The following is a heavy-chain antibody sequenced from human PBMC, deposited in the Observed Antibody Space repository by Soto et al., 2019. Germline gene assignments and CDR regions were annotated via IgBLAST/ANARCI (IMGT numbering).Heavy chain of an antibody. CDR2: IYYSGST. V-gene: IGHV4-59*01. Sequence: SETLSLTCTVSGGSISSYYWSWIRQPPGKGLEWIGYIYYSGSTNYNPSLKSRVTISVDTSKNQFSLKLSSVTAADTAVYYCARGDMVRGVHHTIDYWGQGTLVTVSS. J-gene: IGHJ4*02. D-gene: IGHD3-10*01. CDR1: GGSISSYY. CDR3: ARGDMVRGVHHTIDY.